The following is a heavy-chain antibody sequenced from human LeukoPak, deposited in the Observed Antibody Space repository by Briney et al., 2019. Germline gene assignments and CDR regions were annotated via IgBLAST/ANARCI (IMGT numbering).Heavy chain of an antibody. CDR2: IKQDGSEK. D-gene: IGHD4-23*01. V-gene: IGHV3-7*01. CDR3: AKGLRWNDY. J-gene: IGHJ4*02. CDR1: AFSLSDYW. Sequence: GGSLRLSCAASAFSLSDYWMSWVRQAPGKGLEWVANIKQDGSEKYYVDSVKGRFTISRDNAKNSLDLQMNSLRVEDTAVYYCAKGLRWNDYWGQGTLVTVSS.